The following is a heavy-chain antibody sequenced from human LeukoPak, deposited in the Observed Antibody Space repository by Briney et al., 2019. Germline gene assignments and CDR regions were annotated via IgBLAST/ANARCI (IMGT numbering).Heavy chain of an antibody. J-gene: IGHJ4*02. CDR1: GYTFTLYY. V-gene: IGHV1-46*01. D-gene: IGHD3-22*01. Sequence: ASVKVSCKTSGYTFTLYYVHWVRQAPGQGLEWMGIINPSAGGTTYAQKFQGRVTMTKDTSTNTVYMHLSSLSSDDTAVYYCARAYYESSAYRHAVYFDYWGQGTLVTVSS. CDR3: ARAYYESSAYRHAVYFDY. CDR2: INPSAGGT.